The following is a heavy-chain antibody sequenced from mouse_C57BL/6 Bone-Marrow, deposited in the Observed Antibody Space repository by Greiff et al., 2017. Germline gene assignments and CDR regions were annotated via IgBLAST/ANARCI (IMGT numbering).Heavy chain of an antibody. D-gene: IGHD2-5*01. CDR3: ARDRAIVTPWFAY. CDR2: ISDGGSYT. Sequence: EVQRVESGGGLVKPGGSLKLSCAASGFTFSSYAMSWVRQTPEKRLEWVATISDGGSYTYYPDNVKGRFTISRDNAKNNLYLQMSHLKSEDTAMYYWARDRAIVTPWFAYWGQGTLVTVSA. J-gene: IGHJ3*01. V-gene: IGHV5-4*01. CDR1: GFTFSSYA.